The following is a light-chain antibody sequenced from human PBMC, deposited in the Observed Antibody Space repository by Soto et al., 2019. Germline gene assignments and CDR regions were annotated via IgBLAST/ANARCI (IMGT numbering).Light chain of an antibody. J-gene: IGKJ1*01. CDR1: QNVANY. CDR2: ESS. V-gene: IGKV3-11*01. CDR3: QHPKT. Sequence: EIVLTQSPATLSLSPGERATLSCRASQNVANYLDWYQQKPGQAPRLLIYESSNRATGIAARFSGSGSGTDFTLTISSLEPEDFATYYCQHPKTFGQGTKVEI.